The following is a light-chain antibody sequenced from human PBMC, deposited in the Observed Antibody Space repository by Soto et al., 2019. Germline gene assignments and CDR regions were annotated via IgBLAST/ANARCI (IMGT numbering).Light chain of an antibody. Sequence: DIQMTQSPSSLSASVGDRVTITCQASQDISNYLNWYQQKPGKAPKVLIYSASNLLSGVPSRFSGSGSETDFTLTISSLQPEDFATYYCQQTYSFPKNFGQGTKVDI. J-gene: IGKJ2*01. CDR2: SAS. CDR1: QDISNY. V-gene: IGKV1-39*01. CDR3: QQTYSFPKN.